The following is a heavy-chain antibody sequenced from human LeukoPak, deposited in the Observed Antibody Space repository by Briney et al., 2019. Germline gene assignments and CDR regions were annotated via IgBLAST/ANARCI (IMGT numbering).Heavy chain of an antibody. CDR3: ARGLYDFWSGYYNNYFDY. CDR1: GGSISSYY. D-gene: IGHD3-3*01. CDR2: IYTSGST. Sequence: SETLSLTCTVSGGSISSYYWSWIRQPAGKGLEWIGRIYTSGSTNYNPSLKSRVTISVDTSKNQFSLKLSSVTAADTAVYYCARGLYDFWSGYYNNYFDYWGQGTLVTVSS. J-gene: IGHJ4*02. V-gene: IGHV4-4*07.